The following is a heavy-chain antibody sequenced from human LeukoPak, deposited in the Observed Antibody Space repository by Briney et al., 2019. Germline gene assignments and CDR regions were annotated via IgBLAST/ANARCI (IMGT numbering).Heavy chain of an antibody. CDR2: ISGSGGST. CDR3: ARIQDWSGYPEYAFDI. CDR1: GFTFSSYA. V-gene: IGHV3-23*01. D-gene: IGHD3-3*01. J-gene: IGHJ3*02. Sequence: GGSLRLSCAASGFTFSSYAMSWVRQAPGKGLEWVSAISGSGGSTYYADSVKGRFTISRDNSKNTLYLQMNSLRAEDTAVYYCARIQDWSGYPEYAFDIWGQGTMVTVSS.